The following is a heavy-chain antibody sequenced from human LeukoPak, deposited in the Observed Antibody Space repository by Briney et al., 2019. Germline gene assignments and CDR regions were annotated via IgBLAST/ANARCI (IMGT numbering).Heavy chain of an antibody. CDR3: ARGSYYDFWSGYYGGNDY. CDR2: MNPHSSNT. Sequence: ASVKVSCKASGYTFTNYDINWVRQATGQGLERMGWMNPHSSNTGYAQKFQGRVTITRNTSISTAYMELSSLRSEDTAVYYCARGSYYDFWSGYYGGNDYWGQGTLVTVSS. D-gene: IGHD3-3*01. CDR1: GYTFTNYD. V-gene: IGHV1-8*03. J-gene: IGHJ4*02.